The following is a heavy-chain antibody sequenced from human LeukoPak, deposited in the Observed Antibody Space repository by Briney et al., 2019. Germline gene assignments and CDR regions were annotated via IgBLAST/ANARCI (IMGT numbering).Heavy chain of an antibody. J-gene: IGHJ4*02. CDR2: INWNGGST. V-gene: IGHV3-23*01. CDR1: GFTFDDYG. CDR3: AKDEAVSSWSPFDY. D-gene: IGHD6-13*01. Sequence: PGGSLRLSCAASGFTFDDYGMSWVRQAPGKGLEWVSGINWNGGSTYYADSVKGRFTISRDNSKNTLYLQVNSLRADDTAVYYCAKDEAVSSWSPFDYWGQGTLVTVSS.